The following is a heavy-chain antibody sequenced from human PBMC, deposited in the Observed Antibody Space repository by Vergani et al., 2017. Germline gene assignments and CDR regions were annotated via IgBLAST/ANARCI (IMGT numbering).Heavy chain of an antibody. J-gene: IGHJ4*02. Sequence: DVQLVESGGDLVQPGGSLRLSCAASGFTFSSYSMNWVRQAPGKGLEWISYISTTSDTIYYADSVRGRFTISRDNAKNSLYLEMNSLRVEDTAVYFCARSLVAGKGGYWGQGTRVGVCS. V-gene: IGHV3-48*01. D-gene: IGHD6-19*01. CDR3: ARSLVAGKGGY. CDR2: ISTTSDTI. CDR1: GFTFSSYS.